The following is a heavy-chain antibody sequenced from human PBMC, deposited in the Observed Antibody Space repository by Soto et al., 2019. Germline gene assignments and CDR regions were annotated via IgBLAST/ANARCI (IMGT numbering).Heavy chain of an antibody. J-gene: IGHJ4*02. CDR2: IWYVGSNN. D-gene: IGHD5-12*01. Sequence: QVQVVESGGGVVQPGRSRRLSCAGPGFPFSGYGMNWVRQAPGKGLEWVAFIWYVGSNNSFTASVKGRFTISRDNSNNTLYLQMNSLRAEDTAVYFCARGDGFFDYWGQGTLVTVSS. CDR3: ARGDGFFDY. V-gene: IGHV3-33*01. CDR1: GFPFSGYG.